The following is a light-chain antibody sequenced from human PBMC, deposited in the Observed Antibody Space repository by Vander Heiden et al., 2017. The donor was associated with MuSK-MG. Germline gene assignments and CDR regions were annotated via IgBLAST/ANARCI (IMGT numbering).Light chain of an antibody. Sequence: EIVLTQSPGTLSLSPGERATLSCRASQSVSSSYLAWYQQKPGQAPRLLIYGASSRATGIPDRFSGSGSGTDFTLTISRLEPEDFAVYYCQQYVTSPLTFGGGTTVEIK. CDR1: QSVSSSY. CDR3: QQYVTSPLT. V-gene: IGKV3-20*01. CDR2: GAS. J-gene: IGKJ4*01.